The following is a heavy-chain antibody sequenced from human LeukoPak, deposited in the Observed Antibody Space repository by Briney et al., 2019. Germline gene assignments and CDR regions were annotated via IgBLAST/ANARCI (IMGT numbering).Heavy chain of an antibody. Sequence: LETLSLTCIVSGGSISGNYWSWIRQPPGKGLEWIGYIYSSGSTNYNPSLMSRVTISLDTSKDQFSLKLSSVTAADTAVYYCARGYYDVLTGFWNWFDPWGQGTLVTVSS. D-gene: IGHD3-9*01. CDR1: GGSISGNY. V-gene: IGHV4-59*08. CDR3: ARGYYDVLTGFWNWFDP. J-gene: IGHJ5*02. CDR2: IYSSGST.